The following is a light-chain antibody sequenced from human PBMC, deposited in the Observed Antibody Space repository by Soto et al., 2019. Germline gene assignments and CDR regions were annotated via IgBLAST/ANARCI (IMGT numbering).Light chain of an antibody. J-gene: IGKJ1*01. CDR1: QRISSN. CDR3: QQRSNWPRA. V-gene: IGKV3-11*01. Sequence: DIVMTQSPATLSVSPGERATLSCRARQRISSNLAWYQQKPGQAPRLLIYGASNRATGIPARFSGSGSGTDFTLTISSLEPEDFAVYYCQQRSNWPRAFGQGTKVDIK. CDR2: GAS.